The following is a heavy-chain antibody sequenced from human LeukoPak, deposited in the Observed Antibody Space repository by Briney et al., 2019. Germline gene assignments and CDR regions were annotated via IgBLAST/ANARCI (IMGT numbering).Heavy chain of an antibody. Sequence: GASVKVSCKASGYIFTSYYMHWVRQAPGQGLEWMGINNPSGGSTSSAQKFQGRVTMTRDTSTSTFYMELSSLRSDDTAVYYCARDGSLNHYDYVWGSYQDQILCDYWGQGTLVTVSS. CDR1: GYIFTSYY. J-gene: IGHJ4*02. CDR2: NNPSGGST. CDR3: ARDGSLNHYDYVWGSYQDQILCDY. D-gene: IGHD3-16*01. V-gene: IGHV1-46*01.